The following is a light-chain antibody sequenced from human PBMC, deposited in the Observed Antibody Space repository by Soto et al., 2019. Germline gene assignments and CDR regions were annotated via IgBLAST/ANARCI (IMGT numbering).Light chain of an antibody. CDR1: QNIDSW. J-gene: IGKJ1*01. CDR2: EAS. Sequence: DIQMTQSPSTLSASVGDRVTITCRASQNIDSWLAWYQQKPGKAPNLLIYEASNLESGAPSRFSGSGSGTEFTLTISSLHPDDFATYYCHEYNNYPRTFGPGTEVAIK. V-gene: IGKV1-5*03. CDR3: HEYNNYPRT.